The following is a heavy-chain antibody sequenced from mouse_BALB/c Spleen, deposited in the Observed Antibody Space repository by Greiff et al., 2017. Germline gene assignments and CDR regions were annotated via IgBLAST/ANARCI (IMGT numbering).Heavy chain of an antibody. J-gene: IGHJ4*01. Sequence: EVHLVESGPGLVKPSQSLSLTCTVTGYSITSDYAWNWIRQFPGNQLEWMGYISYSGSTSYNPSLKSRISITRDTSKNQFFLQLNSVTTEDTATYYCARDYGSPYAMDYWGQGTSVTVSS. CDR3: ARDYGSPYAMDY. CDR1: GYSITSDYA. D-gene: IGHD1-1*01. V-gene: IGHV3-2*02. CDR2: ISYSGST.